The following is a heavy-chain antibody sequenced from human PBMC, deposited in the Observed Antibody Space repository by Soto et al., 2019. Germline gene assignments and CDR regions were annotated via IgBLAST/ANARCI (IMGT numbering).Heavy chain of an antibody. CDR2: INHLETT. CDR3: ARGGGFDSFDY. Sequence: QLQLHMSGSGLVKTSQTLSLTCTVSVASITYGAYSWSWIRQTPGKGLEWIGYINHLETTFYNQSFESCLTLSMDRTKKQYSLDLKSMSAADRAVYFCARGGGFDSFDYWGQGILVTVSS. V-gene: IGHV4-30-2*01. J-gene: IGHJ4*02. CDR1: VASITYGAYS. D-gene: IGHD3-10*01.